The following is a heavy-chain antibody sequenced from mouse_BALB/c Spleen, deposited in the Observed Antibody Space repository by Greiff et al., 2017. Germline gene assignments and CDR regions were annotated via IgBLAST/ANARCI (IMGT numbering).Heavy chain of an antibody. Sequence: EVQLVESGGGLVQPGGSLRLSCVTSGFTFTDYYMSWVRQPPGKALEWLGFIRNKANGYTTEYSASVKGRFTISRDNSQSILYLQMNTLRAEDSATYYCARGTATGSYYFDYWGQGTTLTVSS. J-gene: IGHJ2*01. V-gene: IGHV7-3*02. CDR1: GFTFTDYY. D-gene: IGHD4-1*02. CDR2: IRNKANGYTT. CDR3: ARGTATGSYYFDY.